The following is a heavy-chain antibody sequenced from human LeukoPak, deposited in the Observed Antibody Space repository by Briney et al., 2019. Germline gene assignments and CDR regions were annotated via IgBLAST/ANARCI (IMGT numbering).Heavy chain of an antibody. CDR3: ATRGDYVGRVY. D-gene: IGHD4-17*01. J-gene: IGHJ4*02. CDR2: IEGEFNAATT. CDR1: GFNFNNAY. V-gene: IGHV3-15*04. Sequence: GGSLRLSCAASGFNFNNAYMSWVRQAPGKGLEWVGRIEGEFNAATTHYAAPVNGRFTISRDESRNTLYLEMNYLKTEDTAVYYCATRGDYVGRVYWGQGTLVTVSS.